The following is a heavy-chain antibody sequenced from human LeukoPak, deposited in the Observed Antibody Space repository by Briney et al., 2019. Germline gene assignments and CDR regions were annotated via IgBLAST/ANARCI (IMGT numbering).Heavy chain of an antibody. CDR2: ISNDGSDK. D-gene: IGHD2-2*01. Sequence: GGSLRLSCAASGFTFSSYGMHWVRRAPGKGLEWVAVISNDGSDKYYADSVKGRFTISRDNSKNTLYLQMNSLRAEDTAVYYCAKDSDVVVIPAAMNGWGQGTLVTVSS. J-gene: IGHJ4*02. CDR1: GFTFSSYG. CDR3: AKDSDVVVIPAAMNG. V-gene: IGHV3-30*18.